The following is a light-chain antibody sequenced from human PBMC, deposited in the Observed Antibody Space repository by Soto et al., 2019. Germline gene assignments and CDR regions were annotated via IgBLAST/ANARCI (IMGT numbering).Light chain of an antibody. CDR3: SSYTSISTYV. V-gene: IGLV2-14*01. Sequence: QSALTQPASVSGSPGQSIALSCTGTSSDIGSYNYVSWYQQHPGKAPKLMIYDVNNRPSGVSNRFSGSKSGNTASLTISGRQAEDEADYFCSSYTSISTYVFGTGTKLTVL. CDR2: DVN. CDR1: SSDIGSYNY. J-gene: IGLJ1*01.